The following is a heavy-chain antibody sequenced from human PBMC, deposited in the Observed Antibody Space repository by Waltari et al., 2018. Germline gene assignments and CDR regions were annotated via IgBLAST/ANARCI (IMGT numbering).Heavy chain of an antibody. CDR3: ARMTAAAGFDY. D-gene: IGHD6-13*01. Sequence: QVQLQESGPGLVKPSETLSLTCTVSGGSISSYYWRWIRMPPGKGLEWIGYNYYSGNTNYNPALKSRVTIAVDTSKNQFSLKLSSVTAADTAVYYCARMTAAAGFDYWGQGTLVTVSS. CDR2: NYYSGNT. V-gene: IGHV4-59*01. CDR1: GGSISSYY. J-gene: IGHJ4*02.